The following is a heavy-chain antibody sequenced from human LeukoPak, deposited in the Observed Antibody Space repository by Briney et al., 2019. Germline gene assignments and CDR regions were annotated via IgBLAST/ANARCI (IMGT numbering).Heavy chain of an antibody. V-gene: IGHV4-59*01. CDR1: GASMTSYY. CDR3: ARIPGDRPDD. Sequence: SETLSLTCTVSGASMTSYYWTWIRQPPGKGLEWVGYMYFGERTNYNPSLKSRATISIDTPKKQFSLNLKSVTAADTAVYYCARIPGDRPDDWGQGTLVTVSS. CDR2: MYFGERT. D-gene: IGHD7-27*01. J-gene: IGHJ4*02.